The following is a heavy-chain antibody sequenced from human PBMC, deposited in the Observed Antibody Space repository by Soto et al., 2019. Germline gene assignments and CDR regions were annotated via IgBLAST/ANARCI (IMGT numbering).Heavy chain of an antibody. D-gene: IGHD4-17*01. J-gene: IGHJ4*02. Sequence: EVQLLESGGGLVQPGGSLRVSCAASGFTFSTYALGWVRQAPGKGLEWVSAISGNGGTTYYSDSVKGRFSISRDNSKNTLYLQMNSLRAEDTAVYYCVNALSGGADYWGQGTLVTVSS. V-gene: IGHV3-23*01. CDR2: ISGNGGTT. CDR3: VNALSGGADY. CDR1: GFTFSTYA.